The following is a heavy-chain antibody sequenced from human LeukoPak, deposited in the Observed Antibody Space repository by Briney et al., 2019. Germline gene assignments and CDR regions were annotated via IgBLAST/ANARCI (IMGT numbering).Heavy chain of an antibody. CDR3: ARSVVVPAVYPGVAFDI. Sequence: GGSLRLSCAASGFTFSSYSMNWVRQAPGKGLEWVSYISSSSSTIYYADSVKGRFTISRDNAKNSLYLQMNSLRAEDTAVYYCARSVVVPAVYPGVAFDIWGQGTMVTVSS. CDR1: GFTFSSYS. V-gene: IGHV3-48*01. CDR2: ISSSSSTI. D-gene: IGHD2-2*01. J-gene: IGHJ3*02.